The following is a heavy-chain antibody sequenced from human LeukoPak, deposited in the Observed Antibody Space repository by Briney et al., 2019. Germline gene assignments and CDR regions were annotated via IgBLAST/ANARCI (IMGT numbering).Heavy chain of an antibody. Sequence: PSETLSLTCTVSGGSISSGSYYWTWIRQPAGKGLEWIGRIYTSGSTKYNPSLQSRVTISVDTSKNQFSLKLSSLTAADTAIYYCARGITMVRGSRTNWFDPWGQGTLVTVSS. J-gene: IGHJ5*02. CDR3: ARGITMVRGSRTNWFDP. CDR2: IYTSGST. D-gene: IGHD3-10*01. CDR1: GGSISSGSYY. V-gene: IGHV4-61*02.